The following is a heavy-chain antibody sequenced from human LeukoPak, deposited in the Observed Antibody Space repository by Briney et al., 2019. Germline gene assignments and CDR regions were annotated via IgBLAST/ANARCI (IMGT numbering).Heavy chain of an antibody. CDR3: SKQRGSWCGDPFDY. CDR1: GFTFSSYG. J-gene: IGHJ4*02. D-gene: IGHD6-13*01. V-gene: IGHV3-30*02. CDR2: IRYDGNNK. Sequence: GGSLRLSCAASGFTFSSYGMHWVRQAPGKGREGVAFIRYDGNNKYYADSVKGRFTISIDNSRNTLYLQLNSLRAEATAVYYFSKQRGSWCGDPFDYWGRGTLVTV.